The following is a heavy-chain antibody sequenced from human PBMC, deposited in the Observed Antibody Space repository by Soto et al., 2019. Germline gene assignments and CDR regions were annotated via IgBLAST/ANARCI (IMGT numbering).Heavy chain of an antibody. CDR1: GFSLDTRTAG. CDR2: IYWDNDK. J-gene: IGHJ3*02. V-gene: IGHV2-5*02. Sequence: QITLKESGPTLVEPTQTLMLTCTFSGFSLDTRTAGVGWIRQPPGKALERVAIIYWDNDKRYSPSLRSRLAIDKDTSKNQVVLTMTALDPVDTGTYYCAHIMITYGGVIGLDAFDIWGQGTMVTVSS. CDR3: AHIMITYGGVIGLDAFDI. D-gene: IGHD3-16*02.